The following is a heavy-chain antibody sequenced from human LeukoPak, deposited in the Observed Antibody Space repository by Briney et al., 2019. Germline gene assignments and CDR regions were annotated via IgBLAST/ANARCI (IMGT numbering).Heavy chain of an antibody. Sequence: GGSLRLSCAASGFTFSSYWMSWVRQAPGKGLEWVSYISSSGSTIYYADSVKGRFTISRDNAKNSLYLQMNSLRAEDTAVYYCARDPIYYDILTSNGMDVWGQGTTVTVSS. CDR1: GFTFSSYW. V-gene: IGHV3-48*04. CDR2: ISSSGSTI. CDR3: ARDPIYYDILTSNGMDV. D-gene: IGHD3-9*01. J-gene: IGHJ6*02.